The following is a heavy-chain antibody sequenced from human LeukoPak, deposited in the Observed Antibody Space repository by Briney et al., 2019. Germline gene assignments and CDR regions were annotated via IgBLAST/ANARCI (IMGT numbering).Heavy chain of an antibody. CDR3: ARDRNYGGNPVPDAFDI. D-gene: IGHD4-23*01. CDR1: GFTFSSYS. V-gene: IGHV3-21*01. Sequence: GGSLRLSCAASGFTFSSYSMNWVRQAPGKGLEWVSSISSSSSYRYNGDSVKGRFTISRDNAKNSLYLQMNSLRAEDTAVYYCARDRNYGGNPVPDAFDIWGQGTMVTVSS. CDR2: ISSSSSYR. J-gene: IGHJ3*02.